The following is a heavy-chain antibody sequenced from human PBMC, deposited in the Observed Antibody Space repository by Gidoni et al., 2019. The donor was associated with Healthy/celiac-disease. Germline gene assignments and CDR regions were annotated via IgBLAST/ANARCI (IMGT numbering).Heavy chain of an antibody. CDR1: GFTFSSYG. CDR2: IWYDGSNK. V-gene: IGHV3-33*01. CDR3: ARGKDSYYYYGMDV. Sequence: QVQLVESGGGVVQPGRSLRLSCAASGFTFSSYGMHWVRQAPGKGLEWVAVIWYDGSNKYYADSVKGRFTISRDNSKNTLYLQMNSLRAEDTAVYYCARGKDSYYYYGMDVWGQGTTVTVSS. J-gene: IGHJ6*02. D-gene: IGHD3-22*01.